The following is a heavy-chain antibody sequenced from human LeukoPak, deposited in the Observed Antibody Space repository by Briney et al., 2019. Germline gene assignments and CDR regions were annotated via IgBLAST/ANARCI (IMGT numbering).Heavy chain of an antibody. CDR2: ISSNGGYI. V-gene: IGHV3-21*01. CDR1: GFTFSYYS. J-gene: IGHJ5*02. CDR3: ARGTSDTPMVPSWFDP. Sequence: PGGSLRLSCAASGFTFSYYSMNWVRQAPGKGLEWVSSISSNGGYIYYADSLKGRFTISRDNAKNSLYLQMNSLRAEDTAVYYCARGTSDTPMVPSWFDPWGQGTLVTVSS. D-gene: IGHD5-18*01.